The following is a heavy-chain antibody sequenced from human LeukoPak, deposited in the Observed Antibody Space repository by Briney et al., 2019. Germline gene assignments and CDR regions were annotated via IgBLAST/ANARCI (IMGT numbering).Heavy chain of an antibody. D-gene: IGHD6-19*01. CDR2: INPSGGST. CDR3: ARGQAVAGAEYFQH. J-gene: IGHJ1*01. Sequence: ASVKVSCKASGYTFTSYYMHWVRQAPGQGLEWMGIINPSGGSTSYAQKFQGRVTITRDTSASTAYMEPSSLRSEDTAVYYCARGQAVAGAEYFQHWGQGTLVTVSS. V-gene: IGHV1-46*01. CDR1: GYTFTSYY.